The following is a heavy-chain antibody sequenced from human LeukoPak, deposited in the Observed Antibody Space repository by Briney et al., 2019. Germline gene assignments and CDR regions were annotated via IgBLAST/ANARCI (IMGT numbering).Heavy chain of an antibody. CDR3: ASRPFLYGFRTYFDN. J-gene: IGHJ4*02. CDR1: GGSFSAFH. CDR2: MKQSGTP. D-gene: IGHD3-10*01. Sequence: SETLSLTCAVYGGSFSAFHWNWIRQSPAKGLEWLGEMKQSGTPRYNPSLQSRVTISVDKSKNQFSLNVRSVTAADTAVYYCASRPFLYGFRTYFDNWAQGTLVTVSS. V-gene: IGHV4-34*01.